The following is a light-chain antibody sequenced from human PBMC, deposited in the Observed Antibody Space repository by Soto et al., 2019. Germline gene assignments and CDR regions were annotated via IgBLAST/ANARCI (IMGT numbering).Light chain of an antibody. Sequence: EIVLTQSPGTLSLSPGERATLSCRASQSVSSSYLAGYQQKPGQAPRLLIYDASRATGIPDRFSGRGSGSDFTLTITRVEPEGFAVYYCQHYGTSAVFGPGTKVDI. V-gene: IGKV3-20*01. CDR2: DAS. CDR1: QSVSSSY. J-gene: IGKJ3*01. CDR3: QHYGTSAV.